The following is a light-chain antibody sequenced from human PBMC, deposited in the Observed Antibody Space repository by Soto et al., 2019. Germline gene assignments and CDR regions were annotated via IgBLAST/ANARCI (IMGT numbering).Light chain of an antibody. V-gene: IGLV3-1*01. J-gene: IGLJ1*01. CDR3: QEWASSTAI. Sequence: SYELTQPPSVSVSPGQTASITCSGDKLGDKYACWYQQKPGQSPVLVIYQDSKRPSGIPERFSGSNSGNTATLTISGTQAMDEADYYCQEWASSTAIFGTGTKLTVL. CDR1: KLGDKY. CDR2: QDS.